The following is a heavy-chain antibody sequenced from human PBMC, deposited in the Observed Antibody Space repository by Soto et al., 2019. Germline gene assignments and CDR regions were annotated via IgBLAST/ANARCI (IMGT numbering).Heavy chain of an antibody. Sequence: QVQLQQWGAGLLKPSETLSLTCAVYGGSFSGYYWSWIRQPPGKGLEWIGEINHSGSTNYNPSLKSRVHISVDTSKNQFSLKLSSVTAADTAVYYCASGYYNYYYYYMDVWGKGTTVTVSS. J-gene: IGHJ6*03. V-gene: IGHV4-34*01. CDR3: ASGYYNYYYYYMDV. D-gene: IGHD3-22*01. CDR1: GGSFSGYY. CDR2: INHSGST.